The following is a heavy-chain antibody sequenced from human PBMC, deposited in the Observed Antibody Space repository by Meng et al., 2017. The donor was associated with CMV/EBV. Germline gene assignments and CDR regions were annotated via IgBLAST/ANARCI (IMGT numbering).Heavy chain of an antibody. CDR3: ARYCSSSACNTWFDP. CDR2: IYSSGTT. J-gene: IGHJ5*02. Sequence: GGSIHNDGYYWSWIRQPPGKGLEWIGYIYSSGTTFSNPSLKSRLTLSVDTSKNQFSLELSSVTAADTAVYFCARYCSSSACNTWFDPWGQGTLVTVSS. V-gene: IGHV4-31*02. CDR1: GGSIHNDGYY. D-gene: IGHD2-2*01.